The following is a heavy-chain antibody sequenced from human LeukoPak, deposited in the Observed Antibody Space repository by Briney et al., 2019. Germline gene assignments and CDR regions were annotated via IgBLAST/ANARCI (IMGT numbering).Heavy chain of an antibody. CDR1: GFTFSSYE. CDR3: ARGSGSGSYSFLKY. Sequence: QSGGSLRLSCAASGFTFSSYEMNWVRQAPGKGLEWVSYISSSGSTIYYADSVKGRFTISRDNAKNSLYLQMNSLRAEDTAVYYCARGSGSGSYSFLKYWGQGTLVTVSS. J-gene: IGHJ4*02. D-gene: IGHD3-10*01. V-gene: IGHV3-48*03. CDR2: ISSSGSTI.